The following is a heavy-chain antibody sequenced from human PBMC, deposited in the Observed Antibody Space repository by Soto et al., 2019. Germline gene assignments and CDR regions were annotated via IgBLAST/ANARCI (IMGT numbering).Heavy chain of an antibody. CDR3: ARAGTGGDYWGDH. D-gene: IGHD3-3*01. CDR2: TSWDEGSK. V-gene: IGHV3-30*03. J-gene: IGHJ5*02. CDR1: GFTFDTYG. Sequence: QVQLVESGGGVVQPGRSLSLSCAASGFTFDTYGMHWVRQAPGEGLEWLAVTSWDEGSKYYADSVKGRFTISRDNSKTTLDLQMDSLRPEDTAIYFCARAGTGGDYWGDHWGQGTLVTVSS.